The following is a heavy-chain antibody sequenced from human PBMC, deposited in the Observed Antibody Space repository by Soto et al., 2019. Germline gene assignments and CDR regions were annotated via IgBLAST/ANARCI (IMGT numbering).Heavy chain of an antibody. Sequence: QVQLVQSGAEVKKPGASVKVSCKASGYTFSRSGISWVREAPGQGLEWMGWIHGYNGNTNYTQKMQGRITMTTDTPTSTAYMELRSLRSDDTAVYYCARMGDVPYYYYGMDVWGQGTTVIVSS. CDR3: ARMGDVPYYYYGMDV. V-gene: IGHV1-18*01. J-gene: IGHJ6*02. CDR2: IHGYNGNT. D-gene: IGHD3-16*01. CDR1: GYTFSRSG.